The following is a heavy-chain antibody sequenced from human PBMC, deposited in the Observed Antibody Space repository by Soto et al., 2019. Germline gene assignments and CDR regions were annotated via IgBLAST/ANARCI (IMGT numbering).Heavy chain of an antibody. Sequence: GGSLRLSCAASGFTFSSYAMHWVRQAPGKGLEWVAVISYDGSNKYYADSVKGRFTISRDNSKNTLYLQMNSLRAEDTAVYYCARELFPHCSGGSCYSGGEYYYYGMDVWGQGTTVTVSS. D-gene: IGHD2-15*01. J-gene: IGHJ6*02. CDR1: GFTFSSYA. CDR2: ISYDGSNK. CDR3: ARELFPHCSGGSCYSGGEYYYYGMDV. V-gene: IGHV3-30-3*01.